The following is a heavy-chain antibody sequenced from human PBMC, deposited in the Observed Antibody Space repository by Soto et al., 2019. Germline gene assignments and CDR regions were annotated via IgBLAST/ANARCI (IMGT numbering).Heavy chain of an antibody. Sequence: ASVKVSCKAPGYTFTSYGISWVRQAPGQGLEWMGWISAYNGNTNYAQKLQGRVTMTTDTSTSTAYMELRSLRSDDTAVYYCARGGIVVVPANYGMDVWGQGTTVTVSS. CDR1: GYTFTSYG. CDR2: ISAYNGNT. J-gene: IGHJ6*02. V-gene: IGHV1-18*04. CDR3: ARGGIVVVPANYGMDV. D-gene: IGHD2-2*01.